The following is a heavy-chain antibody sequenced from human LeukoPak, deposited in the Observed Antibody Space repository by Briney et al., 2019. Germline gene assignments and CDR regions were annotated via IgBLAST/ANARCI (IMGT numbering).Heavy chain of an antibody. J-gene: IGHJ4*02. CDR3: ARGGYYDSSGSFDY. D-gene: IGHD3-22*01. CDR2: ISTNGGST. CDR1: GCTFSNYA. Sequence: PGGSLRLSCAASGCTFSNYAMYWVRQAPGRGLEYVSAISTNGGSTDYANSVKGRFTISRDNSDNRVFLQMGTLRAEDMAVYYCARGGYYDSSGSFDYWGQGILVTVSS. V-gene: IGHV3-64*01.